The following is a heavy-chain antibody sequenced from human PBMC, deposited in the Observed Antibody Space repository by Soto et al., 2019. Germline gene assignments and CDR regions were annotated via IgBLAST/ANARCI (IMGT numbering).Heavy chain of an antibody. CDR2: ISGSGGST. CDR3: AKDGVLWCGEEIDY. Sequence: EVQLLESGGGLVQPGGSLRLSCAASGITFSSYAMSWVRQAPGKGLEWVSAISGSGGSTYYADSVKGRFTISRDNSKNTLYLQMNSLRAEDTAVYYCAKDGVLWCGEEIDYWGQGTLVTVSS. CDR1: GITFSSYA. D-gene: IGHD3-10*01. J-gene: IGHJ4*02. V-gene: IGHV3-23*01.